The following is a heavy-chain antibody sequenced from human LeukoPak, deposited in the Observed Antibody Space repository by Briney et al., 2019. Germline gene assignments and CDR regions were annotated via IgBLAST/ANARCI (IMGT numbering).Heavy chain of an antibody. D-gene: IGHD3-10*01. CDR2: IWYDGSNK. J-gene: IGHJ6*02. Sequence: GGSLRLSCAASGFTFSSYGMHWVRQAPGKGLEWVAVIWYDGSNKYYADSVKGRFTISRDNSKNTLYLQMNSLRAEDTAVYYCARDTGTRGPSGSGSHYYYGMDVWGQGTLVTVSS. CDR3: ARDTGTRGPSGSGSHYYYGMDV. V-gene: IGHV3-33*01. CDR1: GFTFSSYG.